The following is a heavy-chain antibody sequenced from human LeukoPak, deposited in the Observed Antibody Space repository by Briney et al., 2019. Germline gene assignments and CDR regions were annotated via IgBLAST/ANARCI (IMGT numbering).Heavy chain of an antibody. J-gene: IGHJ4*02. CDR3: ARVMYYFVY. CDR2: INHSGST. V-gene: IGHV4-34*01. Sequence: SETLSLTCAVYGGSFSGYYWSWIRQPPGKGLEWIGEINHSGSTNYNPSLKSRVTISVDTSKNQFSLRLSSVTAADTAVYYCARVMYYFVYWSQGTLVTVSS. CDR1: GGSFSGYY.